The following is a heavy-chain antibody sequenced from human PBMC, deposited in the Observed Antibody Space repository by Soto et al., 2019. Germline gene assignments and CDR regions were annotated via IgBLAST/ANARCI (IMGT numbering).Heavy chain of an antibody. CDR1: GDSVSSNSAA. Sequence: SQTLSLTCAISGDSVSSNSAAWNWIRQSPSRGLEWLGRTYYRSKWYNDYAVSVKSRITINPDTSKNQFSLQLNSVTPEDTAVYYCAREGDIAAAENLGGLYGMDVWGQGTTVTVSS. V-gene: IGHV6-1*01. J-gene: IGHJ6*02. CDR3: AREGDIAAAENLGGLYGMDV. CDR2: TYYRSKWYN. D-gene: IGHD6-13*01.